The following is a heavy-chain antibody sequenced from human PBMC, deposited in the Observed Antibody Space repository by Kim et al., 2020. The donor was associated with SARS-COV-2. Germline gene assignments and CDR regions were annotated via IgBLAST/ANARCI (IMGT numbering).Heavy chain of an antibody. V-gene: IGHV4-30-2*04. CDR3: VRAFNH. Sequence: HPSGNTWYNPSLKSHVTISVDTSKNQFSLKFSSVTAADTAVYFCVRAFNHWGQGTLVTVSS. CDR2: HPSGNT. J-gene: IGHJ4*02.